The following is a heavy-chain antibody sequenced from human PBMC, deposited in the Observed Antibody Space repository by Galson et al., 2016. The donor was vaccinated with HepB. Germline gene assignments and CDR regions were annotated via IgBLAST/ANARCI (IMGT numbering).Heavy chain of an antibody. CDR3: AKDYSSGWFGAGGFEH. V-gene: IGHV3-9*01. CDR1: EFTYDDYA. J-gene: IGHJ4*02. Sequence: SLRLSCAASEFTYDDYAMHWVRQVPGKGLEWVSGISWNSGSSGYADSGKGRFTVSRDNAKNSLYLQMKSLRAEDTAFYFCAKDYSSGWFGAGGFEHWGQGTLVTVSS. D-gene: IGHD6-19*01. CDR2: ISWNSGSS.